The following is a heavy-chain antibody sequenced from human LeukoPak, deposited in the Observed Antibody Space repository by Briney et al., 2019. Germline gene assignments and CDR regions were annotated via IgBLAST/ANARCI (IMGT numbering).Heavy chain of an antibody. J-gene: IGHJ5*02. V-gene: IGHV4-34*01. CDR3: AREERIAVAGRGVWFDP. CDR2: INHSGST. Sequence: MPSETLSLTCAVYGGSFSGYYWSWIRQPPGKGLEWIGEINHSGSTNYNPSLKSRVTISVDTSKNQFSLKLSSVTAADTAVYYCAREERIAVAGRGVWFDPWGQGTLVTVSS. D-gene: IGHD6-19*01. CDR1: GGSFSGYY.